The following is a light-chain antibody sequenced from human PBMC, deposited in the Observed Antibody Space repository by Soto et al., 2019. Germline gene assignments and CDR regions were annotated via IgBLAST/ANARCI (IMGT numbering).Light chain of an antibody. CDR2: SNN. J-gene: IGLJ2*01. Sequence: QSVLTQPPSASGNPGQRVTISCSGSSSNIGSNTVNWYQQLPGTAPKLLIYSNNQRPSGVPDRFSGSKSGTSASLAISGLQSEDEADYYCAAWDDSLNGVVFGGWTQLTVL. CDR1: SSNIGSNT. CDR3: AAWDDSLNGVV. V-gene: IGLV1-44*01.